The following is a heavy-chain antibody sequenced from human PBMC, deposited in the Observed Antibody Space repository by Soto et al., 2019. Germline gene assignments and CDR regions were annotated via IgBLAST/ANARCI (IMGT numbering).Heavy chain of an antibody. CDR3: ATTPSNCSGGSCYSRLDY. CDR2: FDPEDGET. J-gene: IGHJ4*02. Sequence: GASVKVSCKVSGYTLTELSMHWVRQAPGKGLEWMGGFDPEDGETIYAQKVQGRVTMTEDTSTDTAYMELSSLRSEDTAVYYCATTPSNCSGGSCYSRLDYWGQGTLVTVSS. D-gene: IGHD2-15*01. V-gene: IGHV1-24*01. CDR1: GYTLTELS.